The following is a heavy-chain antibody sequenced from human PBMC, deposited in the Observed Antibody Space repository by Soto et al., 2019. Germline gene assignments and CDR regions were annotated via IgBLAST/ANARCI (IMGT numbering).Heavy chain of an antibody. V-gene: IGHV1-2*04. Sequence: GASVKVSWKASGYTFTGYYMHWGRQAPGQRLEWMGWFNPNSGGTNYAQKFQGWVTMTRDTSISTAYMELSRLRSDDTAVYYCARNGEVSLSTSGTGHYYYYYMDVWGKGTTVTVSS. CDR2: FNPNSGGT. D-gene: IGHD3-3*01. CDR3: ARNGEVSLSTSGTGHYYYYYMDV. J-gene: IGHJ6*03. CDR1: GYTFTGYY.